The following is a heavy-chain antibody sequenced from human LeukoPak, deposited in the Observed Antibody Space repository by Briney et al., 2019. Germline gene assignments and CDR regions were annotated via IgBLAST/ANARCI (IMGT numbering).Heavy chain of an antibody. CDR2: IKQDGSEK. CDR1: GFSFSRYW. V-gene: IGHV3-7*01. CDR3: ARGQVYYDFWSGYWSDAFDI. Sequence: GGSLRLSCAASGFSFSRYWMSWVRQAPGKGLEWVANIKQDGSEKYHVDFVSGRFTISRDNAKNSLYLQMNSLRAEDTAVYYCARGQVYYDFWSGYWSDAFDIWGQGTMVTVSS. D-gene: IGHD3-3*01. J-gene: IGHJ3*02.